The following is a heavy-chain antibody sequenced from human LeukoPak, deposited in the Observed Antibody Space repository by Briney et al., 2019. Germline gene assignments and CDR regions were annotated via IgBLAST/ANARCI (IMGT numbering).Heavy chain of an antibody. D-gene: IGHD5-12*01. CDR3: ARGSGYDFLGASDI. V-gene: IGHV1-46*01. Sequence: ASVKVSCKASGYTFTTYYMNWVRQAPGQGLDWMGIINSSGGSTTYAQKFQGRVTMTRDTSTSTIYMELSSLRSEDTAVYYCARGSGYDFLGASDIWGQGTMVTVSS. CDR2: INSSGGST. J-gene: IGHJ3*02. CDR1: GYTFTTYY.